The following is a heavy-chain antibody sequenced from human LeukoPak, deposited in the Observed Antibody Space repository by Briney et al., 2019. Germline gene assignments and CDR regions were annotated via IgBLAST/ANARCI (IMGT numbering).Heavy chain of an antibody. CDR1: GYTFTGYY. Sequence: GASVKVSCKASGYTFTGYYMHWVRQAPGQGLEWMGWINPNSGGTNYAQKFQGWVTMTRDTSISTAYMELSRLRSDDTAVYYCAGAPHNGFNWFDPWGQGTLVTVSS. J-gene: IGHJ5*02. V-gene: IGHV1-2*04. D-gene: IGHD2-8*01. CDR3: AGAPHNGFNWFDP. CDR2: INPNSGGT.